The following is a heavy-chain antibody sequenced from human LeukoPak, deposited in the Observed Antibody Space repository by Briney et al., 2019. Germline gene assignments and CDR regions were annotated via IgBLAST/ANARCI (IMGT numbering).Heavy chain of an antibody. V-gene: IGHV4-4*07. Sequence: SETLSLTCTVSGGSISSYYWSWIRQPAGKGLEWIGRIYTSGSTNYNPSLKSRVTMSVDTSKNQFSLKLSSVTAADTAVYYCARDLANVGSYFFDYWGQGTLVAVSS. CDR3: ARDLANVGSYFFDY. J-gene: IGHJ4*02. CDR1: GGSISSYY. D-gene: IGHD1-26*01. CDR2: IYTSGST.